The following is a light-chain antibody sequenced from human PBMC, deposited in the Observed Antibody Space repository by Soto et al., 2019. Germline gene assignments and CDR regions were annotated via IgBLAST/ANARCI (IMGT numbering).Light chain of an antibody. Sequence: QPVLTQSPSASASLGASVKLTCTLSSGHSSYAIAWHQQQPEKGPRYLMILNSDGSHNKGDGIPDRFSGSSSGAERYLTISSLQSEDEADYYCQTWGTGFHVVFGGGTKLTVL. V-gene: IGLV4-69*01. CDR1: SGHSSYA. CDR2: LNSDGSH. CDR3: QTWGTGFHVV. J-gene: IGLJ2*01.